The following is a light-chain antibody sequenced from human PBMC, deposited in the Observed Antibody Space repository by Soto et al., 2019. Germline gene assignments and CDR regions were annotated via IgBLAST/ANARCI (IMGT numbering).Light chain of an antibody. CDR3: QQYGSSSWP. J-gene: IGKJ1*01. CDR2: GVS. Sequence: EIVLTQSPGTLSLSPGERATLSCRASQSVSSSYLAWYQQKPGQAPRLLIYGVSTRATGIPDRFSGSGSGTDFTLTIRRLEPEDSAMYYCQQYGSSSWPFGQGTKVEI. V-gene: IGKV3-20*01. CDR1: QSVSSSY.